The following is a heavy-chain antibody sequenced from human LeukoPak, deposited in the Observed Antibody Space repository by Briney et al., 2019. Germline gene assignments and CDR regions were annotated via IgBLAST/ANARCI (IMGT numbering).Heavy chain of an antibody. CDR2: INTCNGNT. V-gene: IGHV1-3*03. J-gene: IGHJ4*02. CDR3: ARVVRYSGGPLTDLLPYYFDY. CDR1: GYTFTSYA. D-gene: IGHD6-19*01. Sequence: GASVKVSCKASGYTFTSYAMHWVRQAPGQRLEWMGWINTCNGNTKYSQEFQGRVTITRDTSASTAYMELSSIRSDDMAVYYCARVVRYSGGPLTDLLPYYFDYWGQGTLGTVSS.